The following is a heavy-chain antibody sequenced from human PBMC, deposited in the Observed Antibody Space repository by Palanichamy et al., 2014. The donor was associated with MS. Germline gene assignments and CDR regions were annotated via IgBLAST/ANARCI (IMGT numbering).Heavy chain of an antibody. CDR1: GYTFTSYG. V-gene: IGHV1-18*01. J-gene: IGHJ4*02. CDR2: ISAYNGNT. CDR3: ARHIAAAGTGGYYFDY. D-gene: IGHD6-13*01. Sequence: KASGYTFTSYGISWVRQAPGQGLEWMGWISAYNGNTNYAQKLQGRVTMTTDTSTSTAYMELRSLRSDDTAVYYCARHIAAAGTGGYYFDYWGQGTLVTVSS.